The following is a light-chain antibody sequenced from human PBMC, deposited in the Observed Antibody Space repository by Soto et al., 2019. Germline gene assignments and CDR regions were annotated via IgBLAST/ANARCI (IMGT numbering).Light chain of an antibody. CDR3: QQSYSASVT. V-gene: IGKV1-39*01. CDR2: GAS. J-gene: IGKJ1*01. Sequence: DIQMHLSPSSLSASVRDRVTITCRASQGISNYLAWYQQKPGQAPRLLIYGASSRATGIPDRFSGSGSGTDFTLTISSLQPEDFATYYCQQSYSASVTVGQGTKMDI. CDR1: QGISNY.